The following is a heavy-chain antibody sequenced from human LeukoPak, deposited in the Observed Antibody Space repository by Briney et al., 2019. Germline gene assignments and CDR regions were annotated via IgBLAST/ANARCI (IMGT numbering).Heavy chain of an antibody. J-gene: IGHJ4*02. CDR1: GYTFTSYY. D-gene: IGHD5-18*01. CDR3: ARVGAAMVHFDY. CDR2: INPSGGST. Sequence: ASVKVSCKASGYTFTSYYMHWVRQAPGQGLEWMGIINPSGGSTSYAQKFQGRVTMTRDTSTSTVYMELSSLGSEDTAVYYCARVGAAMVHFDYWGQGTLVTVSS. V-gene: IGHV1-46*01.